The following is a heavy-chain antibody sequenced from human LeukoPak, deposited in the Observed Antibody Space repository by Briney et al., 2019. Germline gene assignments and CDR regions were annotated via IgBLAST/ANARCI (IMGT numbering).Heavy chain of an antibody. CDR1: GGSISSYY. J-gene: IGHJ5*02. CDR2: IYTSGST. CDR3: ARDQLLRYFDWSHGGSWFDP. D-gene: IGHD3-9*01. V-gene: IGHV4-4*07. Sequence: SETLSLTCTVSGGSISSYYWSWIRQPAGKGLEWIGRIYTSGSTNYNPSLKRRVNISVDTSKNQFSLKLSSVTAADTAVYYCARDQLLRYFDWSHGGSWFDPWGQGTLVTVSS.